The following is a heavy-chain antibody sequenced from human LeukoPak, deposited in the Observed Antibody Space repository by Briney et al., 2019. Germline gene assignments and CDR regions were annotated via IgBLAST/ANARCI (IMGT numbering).Heavy chain of an antibody. D-gene: IGHD6-19*01. CDR3: ARTSSGWPYNWFDP. J-gene: IGHJ5*02. V-gene: IGHV1-69*13. Sequence: PVKVSCKASGGTFCSYAICWVRQAPGQALEWMGGIIPIFGTANYAQKFQGRVTITADESTSTAYMELSSLRSEDTAVYYCARTSSGWPYNWFDPWGQGTLVTVSS. CDR1: GGTFCSYA. CDR2: IIPIFGTA.